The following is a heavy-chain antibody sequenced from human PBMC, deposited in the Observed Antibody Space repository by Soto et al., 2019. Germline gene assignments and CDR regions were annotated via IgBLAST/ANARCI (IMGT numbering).Heavy chain of an antibody. CDR1: GGSISSGGYY. CDR2: IYYSGST. J-gene: IGHJ4*02. CDR3: ARDGDDGDDWTYFDY. Sequence: TLSLTCTVSGGSISSGGYYWSCIRQHPGKGLEWIGYIYYSGSTYYNPSLKSRVTISVDTSKNQFSLKLSSVTAADTAVYYCARDGDDGDDWTYFDYWGQGTLVTVSS. V-gene: IGHV4-31*03. D-gene: IGHD4-17*01.